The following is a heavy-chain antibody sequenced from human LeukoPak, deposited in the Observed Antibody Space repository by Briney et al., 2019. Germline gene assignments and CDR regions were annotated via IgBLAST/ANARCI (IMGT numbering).Heavy chain of an antibody. Sequence: SETLSLTCSVSGGSISSHCWGWIRRPPGKGLEWLGCIYYSGSTNYNPSLKSRVTISVDKSKNQFSLELSSVTAADTAVYYCARVRGLGVITPYFDYWGQGTLVTVSS. J-gene: IGHJ4*02. CDR3: ARVRGLGVITPYFDY. CDR1: GGSISSHC. CDR2: IYYSGST. V-gene: IGHV4-59*08. D-gene: IGHD3-16*02.